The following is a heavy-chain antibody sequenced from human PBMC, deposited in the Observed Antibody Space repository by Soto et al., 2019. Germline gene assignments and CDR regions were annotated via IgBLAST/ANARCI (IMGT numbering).Heavy chain of an antibody. Sequence: ASVKVSCKASGYTFTSYYMHWVRQAPGQGLEWMGIINPSGGSTSYAQKFQGRVTMTRDTSTSTVYMELSSLRSEDTAVYYCARGTSLGAAVAGGGGWFDPWGQGTLVTVSS. CDR2: INPSGGST. J-gene: IGHJ5*02. D-gene: IGHD6-13*01. CDR3: ARGTSLGAAVAGGGGWFDP. V-gene: IGHV1-46*01. CDR1: GYTFTSYY.